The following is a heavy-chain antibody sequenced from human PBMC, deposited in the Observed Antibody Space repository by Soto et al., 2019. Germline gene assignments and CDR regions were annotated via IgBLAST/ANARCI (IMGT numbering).Heavy chain of an antibody. Sequence: QVQLVESGGGVVQPGRSLRLSCAASGFTFSSYGMHWVRQAPGKGLEWVAVISYDGSNKYYADSVKGRFTISRDNSKNTLYLQMNSLRAEDTAVYYCGPLSPDPWGQGTLVTVSS. J-gene: IGHJ5*02. CDR2: ISYDGSNK. V-gene: IGHV3-30*03. D-gene: IGHD3-16*02. CDR1: GFTFSSYG. CDR3: GPLSPDP.